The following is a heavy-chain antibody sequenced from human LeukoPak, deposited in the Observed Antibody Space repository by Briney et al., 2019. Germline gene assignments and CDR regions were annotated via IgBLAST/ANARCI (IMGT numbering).Heavy chain of an antibody. CDR1: GYTFTDYY. CDR2: INPNSGGT. CDR3: ARANALYCSSTSCLFDY. D-gene: IGHD2-2*01. J-gene: IGHJ4*02. V-gene: IGHV1-2*02. Sequence: ASVKVSFKASGYTFTDYYIHWVRQAPGQGLEWMAWINPNSGGTYYAQNFHDRITLTRDTSISTAYMELSRLRSDDTAIYYCARANALYCSSTSCLFDYWGQGTLVTVSS.